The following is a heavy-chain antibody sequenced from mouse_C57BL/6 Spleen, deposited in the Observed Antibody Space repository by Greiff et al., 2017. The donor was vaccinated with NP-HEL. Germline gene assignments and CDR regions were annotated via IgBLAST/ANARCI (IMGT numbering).Heavy chain of an antibody. J-gene: IGHJ4*01. D-gene: IGHD2-1*01. V-gene: IGHV1-7*01. CDR3: ARDYYGNYYAMDY. CDR1: GYTFTSYW. CDR2: INPSSGYT. Sequence: VQLQQSGAELAKPGASVKLSCKASGYTFTSYWMHWVKQRPGQGLEWIGYINPSSGYTKYNQKFKDKATLTADNASSTAYMQLSSLTYEDSAVYYCARDYYGNYYAMDYWGQGTSVTVSS.